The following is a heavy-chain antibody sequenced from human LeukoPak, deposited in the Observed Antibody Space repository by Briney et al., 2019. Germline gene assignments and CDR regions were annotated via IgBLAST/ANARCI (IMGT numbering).Heavy chain of an antibody. CDR1: GGSICSGAYY. V-gene: IGHV4-30-4*01. J-gene: IGHJ3*02. CDR3: ARYPITMIAMGAFDI. D-gene: IGHD3-22*01. CDR2: IYFSGST. Sequence: TLSLTCTVSGGSICSGAYYWSWIRQPAGKGLEWIVYIYFSGSTYYNPSLKSRVTISVDTSKNQFSLKLSSVTAADTAAYYCARYPITMIAMGAFDIWGQGTMVTVSS.